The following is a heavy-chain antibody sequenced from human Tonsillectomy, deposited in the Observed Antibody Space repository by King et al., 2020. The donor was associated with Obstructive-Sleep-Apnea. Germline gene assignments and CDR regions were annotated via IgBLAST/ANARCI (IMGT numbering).Heavy chain of an antibody. CDR3: ARGRSSGWEPFDY. J-gene: IGHJ4*02. V-gene: IGHV1-8*01. CDR2: MNPKSGAT. Sequence: QLVQSGAEVKKPGASVKVSCKASGYTFTSYDINWVRQATGQGLEWMGWMNPKSGATGYAQKFQGRVTVTRDTSISTDYMELSSLTSEDTAVYYCARGRSSGWEPFDYWGQGTLVTVSS. CDR1: GYTFTSYD. D-gene: IGHD6-19*01.